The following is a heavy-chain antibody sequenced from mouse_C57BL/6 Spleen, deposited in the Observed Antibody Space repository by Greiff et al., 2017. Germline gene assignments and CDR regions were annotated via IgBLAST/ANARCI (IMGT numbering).Heavy chain of an antibody. V-gene: IGHV1-80*01. Sequence: QVQLQQSGAELVKPGASVKISCKASGYAFSSYWMNWVKQRPGKGLEWIGQIYPGDGDTNYNGKFKGKATLTADKSSSKAYMQLSSLTSEDSAVYFCARRNNYYPGFAYRGQGTLVTVSA. CDR3: ARRNNYYPGFAY. CDR1: GYAFSSYW. D-gene: IGHD1-1*01. CDR2: IYPGDGDT. J-gene: IGHJ3*01.